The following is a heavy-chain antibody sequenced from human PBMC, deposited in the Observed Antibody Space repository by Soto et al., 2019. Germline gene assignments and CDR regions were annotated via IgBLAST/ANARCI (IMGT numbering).Heavy chain of an antibody. CDR2: IYHSGST. V-gene: IGHV4-30-2*01. Sequence: QLQLQESGSGLVKPSQTLSLTCAVSGGSISSGGYTWSWIRQPPGKGLEWIGYIYHSGSTYYNPSRKSRVTISVDRSKNQFSLKLSSVTAADTAVYYCARLEIGNYWYFDLWGRGTLVTVSS. CDR1: GGSISSGGYT. D-gene: IGHD3-22*01. J-gene: IGHJ2*01. CDR3: ARLEIGNYWYFDL.